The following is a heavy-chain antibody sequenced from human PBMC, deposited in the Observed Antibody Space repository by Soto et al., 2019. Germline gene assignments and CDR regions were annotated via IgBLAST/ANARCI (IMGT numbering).Heavy chain of an antibody. J-gene: IGHJ4*02. CDR3: AKAISGWYFDY. CDR2: ISYDGSNK. V-gene: IGHV3-30*18. CDR1: GFTFSNYG. Sequence: QVQLVESGGGVVQPGRSLRLSCAASGFTFSNYGMHWVRQAPGKGLEWVAVISYDGSNKYYADSVKGRFTISRDNSKDTLYLKMNSLRAEATAGYYCAKAISGWYFDYWGQGTLVTVSS. D-gene: IGHD6-19*01.